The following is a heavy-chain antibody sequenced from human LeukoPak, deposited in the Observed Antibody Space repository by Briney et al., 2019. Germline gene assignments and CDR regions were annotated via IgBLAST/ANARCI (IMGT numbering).Heavy chain of an antibody. D-gene: IGHD3-16*01. CDR1: GFTFSNFA. J-gene: IGHJ4*02. Sequence: VQPGGSLRLSCAASGFTFSNFALHWVRQAPGKGLEWVSFIRYDGSNENYADPVKGRFTISRDNSKNTLYLQMNSLRTEDTAVYYCAKGGLRGTYYFDYWGQGTLVTVSS. CDR2: IRYDGSNE. CDR3: AKGGLRGTYYFDY. V-gene: IGHV3-30*02.